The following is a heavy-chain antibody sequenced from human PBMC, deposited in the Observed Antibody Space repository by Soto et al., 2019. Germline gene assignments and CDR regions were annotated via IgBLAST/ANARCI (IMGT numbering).Heavy chain of an antibody. CDR1: GFTFSSYA. V-gene: IGHV3-64*01. CDR2: ISSNGGST. Sequence: GGSLRLSCAASGFTFSSYAMHWVRQAPGKGLEYVSAISSNGGSTYYANSVKGRFTISRDNSKNTLYLQMGSLRAEDMAVYYCARGAPTSDYWGQGTLVTVSS. CDR3: ARGAPTSDY. J-gene: IGHJ4*02.